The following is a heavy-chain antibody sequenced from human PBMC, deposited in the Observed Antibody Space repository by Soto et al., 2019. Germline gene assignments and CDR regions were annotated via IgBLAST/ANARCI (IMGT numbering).Heavy chain of an antibody. CDR2: TRNKANSYTT. D-gene: IGHD3-10*01. CDR1: GFTFSDHY. CDR3: ARAFYASGSYSLDY. J-gene: IGHJ4*02. Sequence: EVQLVESGGGLVQPGGSLRLSCVASGFTFSDHYMDWVRQAPGKGLEWVGRTRNKANSYTTEYAASVRGRVTISRDDLKNSLYLQLTSLKPGDTAVYYCARAFYASGSYSLDYWGQGTLVTVSS. V-gene: IGHV3-72*01.